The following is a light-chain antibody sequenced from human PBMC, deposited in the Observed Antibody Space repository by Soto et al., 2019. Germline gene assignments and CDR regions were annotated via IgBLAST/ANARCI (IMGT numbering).Light chain of an antibody. CDR1: QSVSSNY. CDR2: GAS. J-gene: IGKJ1*01. Sequence: EIVLTQSPRTLSLSPGERATLSCRASQSVSSNYLAWYQQKPGQAPRLLIYGASTRATGIPDRFSGSGSGTDFTLTISRLEPEDSAVYYCQQYGSSPTWTFGQGTKVDIK. V-gene: IGKV3-20*01. CDR3: QQYGSSPTWT.